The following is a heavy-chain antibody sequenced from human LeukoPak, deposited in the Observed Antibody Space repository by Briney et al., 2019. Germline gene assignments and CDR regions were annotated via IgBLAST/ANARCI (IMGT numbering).Heavy chain of an antibody. CDR3: VRDDVSP. CDR2: INPNSGGT. Sequence: ASVKVSCKTSGYTFTGYYIHWVRQAPGQGLEWMGWINPNSGGTNYAQNFQGRVTMTRDASITTAYMELSRPTSDDTAVYYCVRDDVSPWGQGTLVTVSS. V-gene: IGHV1-2*02. J-gene: IGHJ5*02. CDR1: GYTFTGYY.